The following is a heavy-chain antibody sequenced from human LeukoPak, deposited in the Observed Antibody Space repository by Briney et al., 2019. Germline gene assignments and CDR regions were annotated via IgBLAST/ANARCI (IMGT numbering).Heavy chain of an antibody. Sequence: SETLSLTCTVSGGSFSSFYWSWIRRSAGKGLEWIGRVFLTGPTNYNPSLKSRVIISLDTSRNQFSLQLNSVTAADTAVYYCARGDGDYDPHFFDYWGHGILVTVSS. D-gene: IGHD4-17*01. CDR3: ARGDGDYDPHFFDY. J-gene: IGHJ4*01. CDR1: GGSFSSFY. V-gene: IGHV4-4*07. CDR2: VFLTGPT.